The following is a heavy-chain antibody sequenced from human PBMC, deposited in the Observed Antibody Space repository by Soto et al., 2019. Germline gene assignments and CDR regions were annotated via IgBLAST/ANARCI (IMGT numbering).Heavy chain of an antibody. D-gene: IGHD3-10*01. CDR1: GGSISSYY. Sequence: PSETLSLTCTVSGGSISSYYCSWIRQPPGKGLEWIGYIYYSGSTNYNPSLKSRVTISVDTSKNQFSLKLSSVTAADTAVYYCARGRFGQNYYYYYMDVWGIGTTVT. CDR2: IYYSGST. V-gene: IGHV4-59*01. J-gene: IGHJ6*03. CDR3: ARGRFGQNYYYYYMDV.